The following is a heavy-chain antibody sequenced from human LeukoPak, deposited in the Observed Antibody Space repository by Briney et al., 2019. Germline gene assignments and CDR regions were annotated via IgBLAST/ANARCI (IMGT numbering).Heavy chain of an antibody. D-gene: IGHD4-23*01. CDR2: IYSGGST. V-gene: IGHV3-53*01. CDR3: ARVGIYGGNFYFDY. Sequence: PGGSLRLSCAGSGFTFDDYAMSWVRQAPGKGLEWVSVIYSGGSTYYADSVKGRFTISRDNSKNTLYLQMNSLRAEDTAVYYCARVGIYGGNFYFDYWGQGTLVTVSS. J-gene: IGHJ4*02. CDR1: GFTFDDYA.